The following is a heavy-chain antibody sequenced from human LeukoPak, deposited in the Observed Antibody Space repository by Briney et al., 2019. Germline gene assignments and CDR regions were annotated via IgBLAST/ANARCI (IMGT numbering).Heavy chain of an antibody. CDR2: IRYDGNLK. CDR3: AKPTSLKDANYGLTGTNY. Sequence: WGSLRLSCAASGFNFSSYGMHWVRQAPGKGLEWVAFIRYDGNLKYYADSVKGRFTISRDNSKNTLDLQMNSLRVEDTAVYYCAKPTSLKDANYGLTGTNYWGQGILVTVSS. D-gene: IGHD1-14*01. J-gene: IGHJ4*02. CDR1: GFNFSSYG. V-gene: IGHV3-30*02.